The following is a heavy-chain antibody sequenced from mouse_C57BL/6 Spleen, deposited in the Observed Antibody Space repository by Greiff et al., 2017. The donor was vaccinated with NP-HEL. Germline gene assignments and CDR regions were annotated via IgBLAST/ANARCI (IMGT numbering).Heavy chain of an antibody. V-gene: IGHV1-64*01. CDR2: IHPNSGST. CDR1: GYTFTSYW. J-gene: IGHJ4*01. Sequence: QVQLQQPGAELVKPGASVKLSCKASGYTFTSYWMHWVKQRPGQGLEWIGMIHPNSGSTNYNEKFKSKATLTVDKSSSTAYMQLSSLTSEDSAVYYCARPYYYGSSYGMDYWGQGTSVTVSS. CDR3: ARPYYYGSSYGMDY. D-gene: IGHD1-1*01.